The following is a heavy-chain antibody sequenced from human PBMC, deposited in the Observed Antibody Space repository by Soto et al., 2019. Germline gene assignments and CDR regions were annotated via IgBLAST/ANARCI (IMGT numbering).Heavy chain of an antibody. Sequence: GGSLRLSCAASGFTVSSNYMSWVRQAPGKGLEWVSVIYSGGSTYYADSVKGRFTISRDNSKNTLYLQMNSLRAEDTAVYYCARENILTTVTYFDYWGQGTLVTVSS. CDR1: GFTVSSNY. CDR3: ARENILTTVTYFDY. D-gene: IGHD4-17*01. J-gene: IGHJ4*02. CDR2: IYSGGST. V-gene: IGHV3-53*01.